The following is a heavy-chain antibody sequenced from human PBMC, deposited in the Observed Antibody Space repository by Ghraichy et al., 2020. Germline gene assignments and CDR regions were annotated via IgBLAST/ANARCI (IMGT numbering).Heavy chain of an antibody. J-gene: IGHJ4*02. CDR2: IWYDGSET. Sequence: GGSLRLSCAASGFTFRDHGMHWVRQAPGKGLEWVGVIWYDGSETFYGDSVKDRFTISRDNSENMLYLQMNSLRAEDTGLYFCARDPPFMIRGSTGDFWGPGTLVTVAS. V-gene: IGHV3-33*01. CDR1: GFTFRDHG. D-gene: IGHD3-10*01. CDR3: ARDPPFMIRGSTGDF.